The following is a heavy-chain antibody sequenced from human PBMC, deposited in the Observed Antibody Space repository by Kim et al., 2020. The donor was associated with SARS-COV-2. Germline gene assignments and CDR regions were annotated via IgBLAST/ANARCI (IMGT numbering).Heavy chain of an antibody. CDR3: ARDRGVRGSGGFDY. J-gene: IGHJ4*02. CDR1: GGSISSSNW. V-gene: IGHV4-4*02. CDR2: IYHSGST. D-gene: IGHD6-19*01. Sequence: SETLSLTCAVSGGSISSSNWWSWVRQPPGKGLEWIGEIYHSGSTNYNPSLKSRVTISVDKSKNQFSLKLSSVTAADTAVYYCARDRGVRGSGGFDYWGQGTLVTVSS.